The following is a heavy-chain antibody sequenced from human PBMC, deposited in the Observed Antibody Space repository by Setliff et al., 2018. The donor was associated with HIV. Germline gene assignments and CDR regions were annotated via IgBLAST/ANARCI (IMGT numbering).Heavy chain of an antibody. D-gene: IGHD3-22*01. CDR2: SYYSGST. Sequence: SETLSLTCTVSGVSSSSHYWSWIRQPPGKGLEWIGYSYYSGSTNYNPSLKSRVTISVDTSKNQFSLKLSSVTAADTAVYYCARSLTSTTMTVVFMGLGAFVIWGQGTMVTVSS. CDR1: GVSSSSHY. J-gene: IGHJ3*02. V-gene: IGHV4-59*11. CDR3: ARSLTSTTMTVVFMGLGAFVI.